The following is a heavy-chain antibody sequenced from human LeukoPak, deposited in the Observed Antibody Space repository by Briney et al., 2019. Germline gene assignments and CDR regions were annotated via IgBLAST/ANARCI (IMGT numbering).Heavy chain of an antibody. D-gene: IGHD5-18*01. Sequence: SVKVSCKASGGTFSSYAISWVRQAPGQGLEWMGGIIPIFGTANYAQKFQGRVTITADESTSTAYMELSSLRSEDTAVYYCARRGYSYAPFDYWGEGTLVTVSS. CDR3: ARRGYSYAPFDY. CDR1: GGTFSSYA. V-gene: IGHV1-69*01. CDR2: IIPIFGTA. J-gene: IGHJ4*02.